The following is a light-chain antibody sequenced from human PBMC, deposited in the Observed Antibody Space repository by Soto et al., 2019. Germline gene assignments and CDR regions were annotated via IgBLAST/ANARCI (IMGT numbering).Light chain of an antibody. CDR3: MQTLHGLMYT. J-gene: IGKJ2*01. V-gene: IGKV2-28*01. CDR1: QSLLYSNGYNY. Sequence: DIVMTQSPLSLPVTPGEPASISCRSSQSLLYSNGYNYLDWYLQKPGQSPQLLIYLGSNRASGVPDRFSGSGSGSDFTLKISRVEAEDVGVYYCMQTLHGLMYTFGQGTTLAI. CDR2: LGS.